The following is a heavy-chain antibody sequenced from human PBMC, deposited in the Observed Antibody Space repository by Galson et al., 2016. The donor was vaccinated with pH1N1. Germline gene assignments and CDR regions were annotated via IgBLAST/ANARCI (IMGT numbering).Heavy chain of an antibody. J-gene: IGHJ4*02. V-gene: IGHV4-38-2*01. CDR3: ARIARITGPDTEYYFDF. CDR2: IYETGDT. Sequence: ETLSLTCAVSGYSISSGYYWGWVRQPPGKGLEWIASIYETGDTYYNPSLKSRVAISVDMSKNHFSLKLNSVTAADTAVYYCARIARITGPDTEYYFDFWGQGPLVTVSS. CDR1: GYSISSGYY. D-gene: IGHD1-14*01.